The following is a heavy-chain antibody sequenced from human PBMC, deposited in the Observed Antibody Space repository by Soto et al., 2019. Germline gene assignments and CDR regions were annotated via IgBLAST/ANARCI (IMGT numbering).Heavy chain of an antibody. CDR3: ARSSPVVTAP. D-gene: IGHD2-21*02. J-gene: IGHJ5*02. V-gene: IGHV4-31*03. Sequence: QVQLQESGPGLVKPSQTLSLTCTVSGGSISSGGYYWSWIRQHPGKGLEWIGYIYYSGSTYYNPSLKSRITLAVDTAKNQFSLKLSSVTAADTAVYYCARSSPVVTAPWGQGTLVTVSS. CDR2: IYYSGST. CDR1: GGSISSGGYY.